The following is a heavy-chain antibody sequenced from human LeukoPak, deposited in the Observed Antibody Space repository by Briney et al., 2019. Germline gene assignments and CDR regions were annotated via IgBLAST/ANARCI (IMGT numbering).Heavy chain of an antibody. V-gene: IGHV4-34*01. Sequence: PSETLSLTCAVYGGSFSGYYWSWIRQPPGKGLEWIGEINYSGSTNYNPSLKSRVTISVDTSKNQFSLKLSSVTAADTAVYYCARGYSGWYYYFDYWGQGTLVTVAS. CDR2: INYSGST. CDR1: GGSFSGYY. CDR3: ARGYSGWYYYFDY. D-gene: IGHD6-19*01. J-gene: IGHJ4*02.